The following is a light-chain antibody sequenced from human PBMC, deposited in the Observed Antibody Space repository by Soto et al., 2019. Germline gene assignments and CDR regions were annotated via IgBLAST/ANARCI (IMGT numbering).Light chain of an antibody. CDR1: SSDIGGHNY. V-gene: IGLV2-14*03. CDR2: DVS. Sequence: QSVLTQPASVSGSPGQSITISCTGTSSDIGGHNYVSWYQQLPGKVPKLIIYDVSNRPSGVSDRFSGSKSGNAASLTISGFQAEDEADYYCSSYTSTSTLYVFGTGTKLTVL. J-gene: IGLJ1*01. CDR3: SSYTSTSTLYV.